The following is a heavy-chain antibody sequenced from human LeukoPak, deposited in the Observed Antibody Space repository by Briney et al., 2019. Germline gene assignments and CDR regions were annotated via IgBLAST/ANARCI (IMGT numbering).Heavy chain of an antibody. Sequence: PSETLSPTCTVSGGSISSYYWSWIRQPPGKGLEWIGYIYYSGSTNYNPSLKSRVTISVDTSKNQFSLKLSSVTAADTAVYYCAKIRGYSSGWFPPSGFDPWGQGTLVTVSS. CDR2: IYYSGST. J-gene: IGHJ5*02. CDR3: AKIRGYSSGWFPPSGFDP. CDR1: GGSISSYY. V-gene: IGHV4-59*01. D-gene: IGHD6-19*01.